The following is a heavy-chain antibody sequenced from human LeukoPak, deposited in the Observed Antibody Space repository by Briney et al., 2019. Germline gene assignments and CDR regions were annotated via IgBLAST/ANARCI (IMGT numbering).Heavy chain of an antibody. CDR1: GFTFSSYS. CDR2: ISSSSSYI. V-gene: IGHV3-21*01. D-gene: IGHD3-22*01. CDR3: ARDVGYYDSSGYPEYFQH. Sequence: GGSLRLSCAASGFTFSSYSMNWVRQAPGKGLEWVSSISSSSSYIYCADSVKGRFTISRDNAKNSLYLQMNSLRAEDTAVYYCARDVGYYDSSGYPEYFQHWGQGTLVTVSS. J-gene: IGHJ1*01.